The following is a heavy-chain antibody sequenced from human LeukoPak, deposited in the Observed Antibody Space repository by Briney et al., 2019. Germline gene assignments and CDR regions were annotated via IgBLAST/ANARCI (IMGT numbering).Heavy chain of an antibody. CDR1: GGSISSYY. Sequence: SETLSLTCTVSGGSISSYYWSWIRQPPGKGLEWIGYIYYSGSTNYNPSLKSRVTISVDTSKNQFSLKLSSVTAADTAVYYCARGVGSSWYRATWDFDYWGQGTLVTVSS. J-gene: IGHJ4*02. CDR2: IYYSGST. V-gene: IGHV4-59*12. CDR3: ARGVGSSWYRATWDFDY. D-gene: IGHD6-13*01.